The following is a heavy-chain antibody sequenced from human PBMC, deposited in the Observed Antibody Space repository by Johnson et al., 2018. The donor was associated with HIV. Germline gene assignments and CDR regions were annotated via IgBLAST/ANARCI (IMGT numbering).Heavy chain of an antibody. Sequence: QVQLVESGGGVVQPGRSLRLSCAASGFTFSSYAIHWVRQAPGKGLEWVAIISYDGNNKYYADSVKGRFTISRDSSKNTLSLQMNSLRADDTAVYYCAKDCVGVWWSRAFDIWGQGTMVTVSS. J-gene: IGHJ3*02. CDR2: ISYDGNNK. CDR1: GFTFSSYA. D-gene: IGHD2-21*01. CDR3: AKDCVGVWWSRAFDI. V-gene: IGHV3-30*14.